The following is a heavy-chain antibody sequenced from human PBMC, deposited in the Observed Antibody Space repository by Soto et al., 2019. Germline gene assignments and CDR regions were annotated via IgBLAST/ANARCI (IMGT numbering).Heavy chain of an antibody. CDR1: GFTFDDYA. CDR2: ISWNSGNI. CDR3: KKRGSRGGGDGMDV. J-gene: IGHJ6*02. V-gene: IGHV3-9*01. D-gene: IGHD3-10*01. Sequence: EVQLVESGGGLVQPGRSLRLSCAASGFTFDDYAMHWVRQAPGKGLECVSGISWNSGNIAYADSVKGRFTISRDNAKNSLFLQMGSLRVGGPDFFYCKKRGSRGGGDGMDVWGQGTTVTVSS.